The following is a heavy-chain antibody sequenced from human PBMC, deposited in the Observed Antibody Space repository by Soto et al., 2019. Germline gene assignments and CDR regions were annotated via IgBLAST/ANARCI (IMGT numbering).Heavy chain of an antibody. D-gene: IGHD3-22*01. CDR2: IIPSFGTA. CDR3: ARGAVVISGGGYFDL. Sequence: QVQLVQSGAEVKKPGSSVKVSCKASGGTFSSYAISWVRQAPGQGLEWMGGIIPSFGTANYAQKFQGRVTITADESTSTAYKGLSSLRAEDTAVYSCARGAVVISGGGYFDLWGRGTLVTVSS. J-gene: IGHJ2*01. CDR1: GGTFSSYA. V-gene: IGHV1-69*12.